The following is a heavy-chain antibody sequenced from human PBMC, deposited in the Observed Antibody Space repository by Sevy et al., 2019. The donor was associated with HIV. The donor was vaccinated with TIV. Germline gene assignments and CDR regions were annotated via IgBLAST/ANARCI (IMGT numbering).Heavy chain of an antibody. V-gene: IGHV3-23*01. CDR3: AKFFPHDAFDI. J-gene: IGHJ3*02. D-gene: IGHD3-3*01. Sequence: GGSLRLSCAASRFTFSSYAMCWVRLAPGKGLEWVSAISAGGSTFYADFVKARFTISRDNSKNTLYLQMNSLRVEDTAVYYCAKFFPHDAFDIWGQGTMVTVSS. CDR1: RFTFSSYA. CDR2: ISAGGST.